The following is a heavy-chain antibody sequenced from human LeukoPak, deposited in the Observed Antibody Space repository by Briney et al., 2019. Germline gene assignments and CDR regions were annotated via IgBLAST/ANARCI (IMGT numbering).Heavy chain of an antibody. V-gene: IGHV3-20*04. D-gene: IGHD6-19*01. Sequence: GGSLRLSCAASGLTFGDHGMSWVRQVPGKGLEWVSGINWNGGRTGYADSVKGRFTISRDNAKNSLYLQMNSLRAEDTALYYCAAGDRNGWYFDYWGQGTLVTVSS. J-gene: IGHJ4*02. CDR1: GLTFGDHG. CDR3: AAGDRNGWYFDY. CDR2: INWNGGRT.